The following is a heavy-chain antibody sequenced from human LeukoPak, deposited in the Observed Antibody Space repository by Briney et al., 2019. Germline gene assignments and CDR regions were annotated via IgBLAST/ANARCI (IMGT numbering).Heavy chain of an antibody. CDR1: GFTFSNYA. CDR3: SYYYDSSGYLDY. J-gene: IGHJ4*02. V-gene: IGHV3-23*01. Sequence: GGSLRLSCAASGFTFSNYAMSWVRQAAGKGLEWVSAISGRGGSTYYADSVKGRFTISRDNSRNTLYLQMNSLRAEDTAVYYCSYYYDSSGYLDYWGQGTLVTVSS. D-gene: IGHD3-22*01. CDR2: ISGRGGST.